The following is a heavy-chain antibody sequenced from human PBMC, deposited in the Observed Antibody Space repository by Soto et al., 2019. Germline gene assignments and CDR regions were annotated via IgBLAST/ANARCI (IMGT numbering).Heavy chain of an antibody. CDR1: GFTFDDYA. V-gene: IGHV3-9*01. D-gene: IGHD2-21*02. CDR2: ISWNSGSI. Sequence: EVQLVESGGGLVQPGRSLRLSCAASGFTFDDYAMHWVRQAPGKGLEWVSGISWNSGSIGYADSVKGRFTISRDNXKXSXXLQMNSLRAEDTALYYCAKSTYCGGDCYSSHAFDIWGQGTMVTVSS. CDR3: AKSTYCGGDCYSSHAFDI. J-gene: IGHJ3*02.